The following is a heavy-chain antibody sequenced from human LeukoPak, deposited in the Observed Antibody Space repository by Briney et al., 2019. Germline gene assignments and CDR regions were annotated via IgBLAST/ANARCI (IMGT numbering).Heavy chain of an antibody. CDR3: ARRVEEWQLDY. J-gene: IGHJ4*02. V-gene: IGHV3-7*01. CDR1: GFTFGSYW. CDR2: IKQDGSDK. D-gene: IGHD3-3*01. Sequence: GGSLRLSCAASGFTFGSYWMSWVRQAPGKGLEWVANIKQDGSDKYYVDSVKGRFTISRDNAQNSLYLQMNSLRAEDTAVYYCARRVEEWQLDYWGQGTLVTVSS.